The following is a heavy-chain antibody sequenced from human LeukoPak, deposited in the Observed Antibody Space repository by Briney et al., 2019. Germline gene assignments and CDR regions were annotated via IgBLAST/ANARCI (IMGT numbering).Heavy chain of an antibody. CDR1: GFTVSSNY. CDR3: ASRPYGFLGPFDY. CDR2: IYSGGST. D-gene: IGHD3/OR15-3a*01. V-gene: IGHV3-53*01. Sequence: PGGSLRLSCAASGFTVSSNYMTWVRQAPGKGLEWVSVIYSGGSTYYTDSVKGRFTIYRDNAKNSLYLQMNSLRAEDTAIYYCASRPYGFLGPFDYWGQGTLVTVSS. J-gene: IGHJ4*02.